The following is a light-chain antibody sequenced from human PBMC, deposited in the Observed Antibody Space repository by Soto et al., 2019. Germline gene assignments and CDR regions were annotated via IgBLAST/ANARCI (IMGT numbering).Light chain of an antibody. CDR2: DNN. CDR3: GTWDSSLSTVL. Sequence: QSVLTQPPSVSAAPGQKVTFSCSGSSSNIGNNYVSWYQHLPRTAPKLLIYDNNKRPSGIPDRFSGSKSGTSATLGITGLQTGDEADYYCGTWDSSLSTVLFGGGTKLTVL. CDR1: SSNIGNNY. J-gene: IGLJ2*01. V-gene: IGLV1-51*01.